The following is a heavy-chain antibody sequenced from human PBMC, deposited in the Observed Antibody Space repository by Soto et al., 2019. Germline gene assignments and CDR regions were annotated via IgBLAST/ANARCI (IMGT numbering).Heavy chain of an antibody. Sequence: QVQLVQSGAEVKKPGSSVKVSCKASGGTFSSYAISWVRQAPGQGLEWMGGIIAIFGTANYAQKFQGRVTITADESTSTAYMELSSRGSEDTAVYYCGITWGEFTYWFDPWGPGTLVTVSS. D-gene: IGHD3-16*01. V-gene: IGHV1-69*12. CDR2: IIAIFGTA. CDR1: GGTFSSYA. J-gene: IGHJ5*02. CDR3: GITWGEFTYWFDP.